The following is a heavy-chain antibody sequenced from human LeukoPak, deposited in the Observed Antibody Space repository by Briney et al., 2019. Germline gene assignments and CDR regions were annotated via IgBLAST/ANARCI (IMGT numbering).Heavy chain of an antibody. D-gene: IGHD3-3*01. CDR1: GFTFSSYW. CDR3: TSTIFGVGGDAFDI. V-gene: IGHV3-49*04. J-gene: IGHJ3*02. CDR2: IRSKAYGGTT. Sequence: GGSLRLSCAASGFTFSSYWMTWVRQAPGKGLEWVGFIRSKAYGGTTEYAASVKGRFTISRDDSKSIAYLQMNSLKTEDTAVYYCTSTIFGVGGDAFDIWGQGTMVTVSS.